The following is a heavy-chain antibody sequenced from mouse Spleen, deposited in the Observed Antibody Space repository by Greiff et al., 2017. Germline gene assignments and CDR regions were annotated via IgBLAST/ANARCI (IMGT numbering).Heavy chain of an antibody. J-gene: IGHJ2*01. Sequence: EVQGVESGGGLVKPGGSLKLSCAASGFTFSSYAMSWVRQTPEKRLEWVATISDGGSYTYYPDNVKGRFTISRDNAKNNLYLQMSHLKSEDTAMYYCARERGPTPYYFDYWGQGTTLTVSS. CDR1: GFTFSSYA. CDR3: ARERGPTPYYFDY. V-gene: IGHV5-4*01. CDR2: ISDGGSYT.